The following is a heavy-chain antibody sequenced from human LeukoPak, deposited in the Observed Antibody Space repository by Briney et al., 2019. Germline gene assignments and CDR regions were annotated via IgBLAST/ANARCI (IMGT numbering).Heavy chain of an antibody. Sequence: GGSLRLSCAASGFTVSSNYMSWVRQAPGKGLEWVSVIYSGGSTYYADSVKGRFTISRDNSKNTLYLQMNSLRAEDTAVYYCAKDHHIVVVTAMALDYWGQGTLVTVSS. CDR1: GFTVSSNY. J-gene: IGHJ4*02. D-gene: IGHD2-21*02. V-gene: IGHV3-53*01. CDR3: AKDHHIVVVTAMALDY. CDR2: IYSGGST.